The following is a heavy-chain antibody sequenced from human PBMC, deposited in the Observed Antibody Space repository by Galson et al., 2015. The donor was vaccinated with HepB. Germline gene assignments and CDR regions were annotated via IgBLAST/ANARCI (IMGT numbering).Heavy chain of an antibody. D-gene: IGHD1-1*01. CDR1: GFTFSYSG. CDR3: VKGTTDPDY. V-gene: IGHV3-23*01. J-gene: IGHJ4*02. Sequence: SLRLSCAVSGFTFSYSGMTWVRQAPGKGLECVSAIGSRSTTDYADSVKGRFTISRDNSKNTLFLQMDSLRAEDTAVCYCVKGTTDPDYWGRGTLVTVSS. CDR2: IGSRSTT.